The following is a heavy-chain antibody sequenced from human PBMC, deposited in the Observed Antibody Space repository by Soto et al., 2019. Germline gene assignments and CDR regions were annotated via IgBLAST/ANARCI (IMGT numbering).Heavy chain of an antibody. D-gene: IGHD1-26*01. CDR3: AKYSGSFPVFNGLSV. J-gene: IGHJ6*02. CDR1: GFPFSTSA. Sequence: EVRLLESGGGLVQPGGSLRLSCAASGFPFSTSAMNWVRQSPGKGPEWLSLISATSDLAYYAESGKGRFTSSRDNSKNVLYLEMKTLRLENTAVYYCAKYSGSFPVFNGLSVWGQGTTVIVSS. CDR2: ISATSDLA. V-gene: IGHV3-23*01.